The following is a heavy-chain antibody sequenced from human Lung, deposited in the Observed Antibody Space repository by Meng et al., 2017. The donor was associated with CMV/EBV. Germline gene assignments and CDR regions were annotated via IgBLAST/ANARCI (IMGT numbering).Heavy chain of an antibody. CDR2: INHSGST. CDR1: GGSFSGYY. Sequence: SXTXSLXCAVYGGSFSGYYWSWIRQPPGKGLEWIGEINHSGSTNYNPSLKSRVTISVDTSKNQFSLKLSSVTAADTAVYYCASDYGGNSALYWGQGKLVTVSS. J-gene: IGHJ4*02. CDR3: ASDYGGNSALY. D-gene: IGHD4-23*01. V-gene: IGHV4-34*01.